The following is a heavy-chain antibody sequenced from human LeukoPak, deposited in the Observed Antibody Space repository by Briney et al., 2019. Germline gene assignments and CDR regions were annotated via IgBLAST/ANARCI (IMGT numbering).Heavy chain of an antibody. CDR1: GGSISSYY. J-gene: IGHJ4*02. CDR2: IYASGST. Sequence: SETLSLTCTVSGGSISSYYWSWIRQPAGKGLEWIGRIYASGSTNYNPSLKSRVTMSVDTSKNQFSLKLSSVTAADTAVYYRATTLPGNYGSGSYTFDYWGQGTLVTVSS. CDR3: ATTLPGNYGSGSYTFDY. D-gene: IGHD3-10*01. V-gene: IGHV4-4*07.